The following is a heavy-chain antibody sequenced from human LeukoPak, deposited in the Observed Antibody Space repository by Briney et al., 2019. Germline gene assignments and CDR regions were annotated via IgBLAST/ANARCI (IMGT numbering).Heavy chain of an antibody. CDR2: ISAYNGNT. J-gene: IGHJ6*03. V-gene: IGHV1-18*01. CDR1: GYTFTSYG. Sequence: GASVKVSCEASGYTFTSYGISWVRQAPGQGLEWMGWISAYNGNTNYAQKLQGRVTMTTDTSTSTAYTELRSLRSDDTAVYYCARSITYYSGSGRNYYYMDVWGKGTAVTISS. CDR3: ARSITYYSGSGRNYYYMDV. D-gene: IGHD3-10*01.